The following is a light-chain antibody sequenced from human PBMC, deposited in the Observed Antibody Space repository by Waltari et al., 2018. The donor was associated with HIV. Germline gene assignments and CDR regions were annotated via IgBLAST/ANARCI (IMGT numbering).Light chain of an antibody. CDR3: EQNDNFPLT. J-gene: IGKJ5*01. CDR2: DAS. V-gene: IGKV1-33*01. CDR1: QAIRNY. Sequence: IQLTQLPPSLSASVGDRVTITNPASQAIRNYLIWYQQKPGKAPMVLTYDASNSETGVPSRISGSEAEKEFDYTISGLKPEDIATYYCEQNDNFPLTFDQGTRLKIK.